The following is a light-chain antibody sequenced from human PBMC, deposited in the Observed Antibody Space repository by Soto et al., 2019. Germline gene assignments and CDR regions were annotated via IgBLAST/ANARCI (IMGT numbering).Light chain of an antibody. CDR2: DVS. CDR3: SSYTTSNTRQIV. V-gene: IGLV2-14*03. Sequence: QSALTQPASVSGSPGQSITISCTGKSREICVYIYVSLYQHHPGEAPKLIIYDVSNRPSGVSNRFSGSKSGNTASLTISGLQPEDEADYYCSSYTTSNTRQIVFGTGTKVTVL. J-gene: IGLJ1*01. CDR1: SREICVYIY.